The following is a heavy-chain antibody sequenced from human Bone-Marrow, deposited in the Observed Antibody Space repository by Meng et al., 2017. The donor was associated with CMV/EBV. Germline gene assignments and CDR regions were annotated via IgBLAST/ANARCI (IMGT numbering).Heavy chain of an antibody. Sequence: ASVNGSCKASGYTFTSYGISWVRQAPGQGLEWMGWISAYNGNTNYAQKLQGRVTMTEDTSTDSAYMELSSLRSEDTAVYYGATGYPGGYYGMDVWGQGTTVTVSS. J-gene: IGHJ6*02. CDR1: GYTFTSYG. V-gene: IGHV1-18*01. CDR3: ATGYPGGYYGMDV. D-gene: IGHD1-26*01. CDR2: ISAYNGNT.